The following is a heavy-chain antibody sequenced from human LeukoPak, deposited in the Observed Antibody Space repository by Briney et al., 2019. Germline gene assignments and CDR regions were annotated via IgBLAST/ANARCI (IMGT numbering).Heavy chain of an antibody. J-gene: IGHJ4*02. CDR1: GYTFTSYG. V-gene: IGHV1-18*01. Sequence: ASVKVSCKASGYTFTSYGISWVRQAPGQGLEWMGWISAYNGNINYAQKLQGRVTMTTDTSTSTAYMELRSLRSDAPAVYYCTRVRGGGVIATMYYFDYWGQGTLVTVSS. CDR3: TRVRGGGVIATMYYFDY. CDR2: ISAYNGNI. D-gene: IGHD3-16*02.